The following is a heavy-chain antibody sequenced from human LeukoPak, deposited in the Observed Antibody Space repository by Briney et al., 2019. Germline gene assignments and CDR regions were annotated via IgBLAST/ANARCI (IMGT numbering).Heavy chain of an antibody. Sequence: GGSLRLSCAASGFTFSSYAMSWVRQAPGKGLEWVSAISGSGGSTYYADSVKGRFTISRDNSKNTLYLQMNSLRAEDTAVYYCARVGGTSRIAVAGNLDYWGQGTLVTVSS. CDR2: ISGSGGST. J-gene: IGHJ4*02. D-gene: IGHD6-19*01. CDR1: GFTFSSYA. V-gene: IGHV3-23*01. CDR3: ARVGGTSRIAVAGNLDY.